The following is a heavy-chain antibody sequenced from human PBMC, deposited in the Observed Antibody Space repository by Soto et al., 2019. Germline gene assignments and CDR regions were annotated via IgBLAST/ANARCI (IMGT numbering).Heavy chain of an antibody. CDR1: GGSVNGYY. CDR2: INHTGGT. Sequence: SETLSLTCAVYGGSVNGYYWNWILQPPGKGLEWIGEINHTGGTHYNPSLKSRVTMSVDTSKNQFSLRLSSVTAADTAIYYCATRITVFGLLIPPFDPWGQGTQVTVSS. V-gene: IGHV4-34*01. J-gene: IGHJ5*02. CDR3: ATRITVFGLLIPPFDP. D-gene: IGHD3-3*01.